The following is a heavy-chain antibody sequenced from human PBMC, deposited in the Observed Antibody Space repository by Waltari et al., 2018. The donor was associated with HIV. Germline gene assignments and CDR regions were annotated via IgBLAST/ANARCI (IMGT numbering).Heavy chain of an antibody. Sequence: QVQLQQWGAGLLKPSETLSLTCAVYGGSFSGYYWSWIRQPPGKGLEWIGEINHSGSTHYNPSLKSRVTISVDTSKNQFSLKLSSVTAADTAVYYCARRGRVATINGMDVWGQGTTVTVSS. V-gene: IGHV4-34*01. CDR1: GGSFSGYY. CDR2: INHSGST. CDR3: ARRGRVATINGMDV. J-gene: IGHJ6*02. D-gene: IGHD5-12*01.